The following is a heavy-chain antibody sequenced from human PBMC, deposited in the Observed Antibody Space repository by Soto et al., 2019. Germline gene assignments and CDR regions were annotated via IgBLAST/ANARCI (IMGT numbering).Heavy chain of an antibody. Sequence: EVQLVESGGGLVQPGGSLRLSCAASGFTVSSNYMSWVRQAPGKGLEWVSVIYSGGSTHYAHSVKGRFTISRDTSQNTRYLQMTSVSAADTAVYYCARDPDGYNRFDYWGQGTLVTVSS. CDR1: GFTVSSNY. CDR3: ARDPDGYNRFDY. D-gene: IGHD5-12*01. V-gene: IGHV3-66*01. CDR2: IYSGGST. J-gene: IGHJ4*02.